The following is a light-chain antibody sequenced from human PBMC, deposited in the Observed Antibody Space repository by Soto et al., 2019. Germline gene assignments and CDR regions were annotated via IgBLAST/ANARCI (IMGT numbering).Light chain of an antibody. V-gene: IGKV3-11*01. CDR2: DAS. CDR1: QTVGNY. Sequence: EIVLTQSPATLSLSPGERATLSCRASQTVGNYLAWCQQKPGQAPRLLIYDASSRATGVPARFSGSGSGTDFTLTISSLEPEDFAVYYCQQRKNRVTFGPGTTVDIK. CDR3: QQRKNRVT. J-gene: IGKJ3*01.